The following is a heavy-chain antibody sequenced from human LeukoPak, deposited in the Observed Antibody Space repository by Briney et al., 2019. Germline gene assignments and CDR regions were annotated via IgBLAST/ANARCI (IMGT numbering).Heavy chain of an antibody. J-gene: IGHJ4*02. D-gene: IGHD3/OR15-3a*01. CDR3: ARHGTGTGYPLDY. CDR2: GHYSGTT. Sequence: PSETLSLTCTVSGVSINSHYWSWIRQSPGKGLEWIAYGHYSGTTNYNPSLKSPVTISLDTSKNQFSLKLTSVSAADTAMYYCARHGTGTGYPLDYWGLGTLVTVSS. CDR1: GVSINSHY. V-gene: IGHV4-59*08.